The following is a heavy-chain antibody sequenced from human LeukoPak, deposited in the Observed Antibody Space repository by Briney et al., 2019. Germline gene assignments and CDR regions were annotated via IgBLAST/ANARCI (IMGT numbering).Heavy chain of an antibody. CDR3: ATGSNRYDSSDFDY. CDR1: GFTFSNAW. V-gene: IGHV3-15*01. J-gene: IGHJ4*02. Sequence: GGSLRLSCAASGFTFSNAWMNWVRQAPGKGLEWVGRVYRKTDGGTTEYAAPVKGRFSISRDDSKNTLDLQMHSLKTEHTALYYCATGSNRYDSSDFDYWGQGTLVTVSS. CDR2: VYRKTDGGTT. D-gene: IGHD3-22*01.